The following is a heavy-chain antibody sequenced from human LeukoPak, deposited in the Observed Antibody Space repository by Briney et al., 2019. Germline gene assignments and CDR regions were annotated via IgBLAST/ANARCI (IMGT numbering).Heavy chain of an antibody. V-gene: IGHV3-23*01. CDR3: AKDPGYSSGWFHY. CDR2: ISGSGGST. CDR1: GFTFSSYA. Sequence: GGSLRLSCAVSGFTFSSYAMSWVRQAPGKGLEWVSAISGSGGSTYYADSVKGRFTISRDNSKNTLYLQMNSLRAEDTAVYYCAKDPGYSSGWFHYWGKGTLVTVSS. D-gene: IGHD6-19*01. J-gene: IGHJ4*02.